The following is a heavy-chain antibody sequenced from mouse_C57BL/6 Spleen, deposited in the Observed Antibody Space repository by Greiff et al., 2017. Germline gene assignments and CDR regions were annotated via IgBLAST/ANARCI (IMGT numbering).Heavy chain of an antibody. CDR2: ISYDGSN. Sequence: EVKVEESGPGLVKPSQSLSLTCSVTGYSITSGYYWNWIRQFPGNKLEWMGYISYDGSNNYNPSLKNRISITRDTSKNQFFLKLNSVTTEDTATYYCARVSYYDYYYYAMDYWGQGTSVTVSS. D-gene: IGHD2-4*01. V-gene: IGHV3-6*01. CDR3: ARVSYYDYYYYAMDY. J-gene: IGHJ4*01. CDR1: GYSITSGYY.